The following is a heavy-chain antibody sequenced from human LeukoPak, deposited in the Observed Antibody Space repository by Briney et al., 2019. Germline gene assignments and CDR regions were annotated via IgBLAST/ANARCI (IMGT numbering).Heavy chain of an antibody. J-gene: IGHJ6*02. CDR2: MNPNSGNT. CDR3: ARFTQRSWLQTLRYYYGMDV. Sequence: ASVKVCCKASGYTFTSYGINWVRQATGQGLEWMGWMNPNSGNTGYAQKFQGRVTMTRNTSISTAYMELSSLRSEDTAVYYCARFTQRSWLQTLRYYYGMDVWGQGTTVTVSS. CDR1: GYTFTSYG. D-gene: IGHD5-24*01. V-gene: IGHV1-8*01.